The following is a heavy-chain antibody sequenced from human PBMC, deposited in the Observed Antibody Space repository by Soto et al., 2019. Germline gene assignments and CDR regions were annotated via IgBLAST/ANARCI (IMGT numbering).Heavy chain of an antibody. CDR3: ARGILGPGDYYYGMDF. CDR1: GCTFNNYD. CDR2: IGTLGDT. Sequence: EVHLVESGGGLVQPGGSLRLSCAASGCTFNNYDMHWVRQAPGKGLEWVSGIGTLGDTYYPGSVEGRFTISRENAKNSLYLQMNSLRAGDTALYYCARGILGPGDYYYGMDFWGQGTTVTVSS. D-gene: IGHD7-27*01. J-gene: IGHJ6*02. V-gene: IGHV3-13*01.